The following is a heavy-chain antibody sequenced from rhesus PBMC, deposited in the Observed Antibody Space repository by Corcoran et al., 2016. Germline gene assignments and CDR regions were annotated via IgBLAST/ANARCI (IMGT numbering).Heavy chain of an antibody. Sequence: QVQLVQSGAEVKKSGSSVKVSCKASGYTFTDYYMHWVRQAPGQGLEWMGEIDPKTGDTNYAQKFQSRVTMTRDTSTSTAYMELSSLRSEDTAVYYCARTYCSGIYCYAPLYWGQGVLVTVSS. J-gene: IGHJ4*01. V-gene: IGHV1-138*01. CDR1: GYTFTDYY. CDR2: IDPKTGDT. D-gene: IGHD2-27*01. CDR3: ARTYCSGIYCYAPLY.